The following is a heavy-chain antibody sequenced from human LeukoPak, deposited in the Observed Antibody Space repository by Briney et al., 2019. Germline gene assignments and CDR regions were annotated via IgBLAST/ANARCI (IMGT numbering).Heavy chain of an antibody. CDR2: IKEDGSDK. V-gene: IGHV3-7*01. CDR1: GFTFSTYW. J-gene: IGHJ4*02. Sequence: GGSLRLSCAASGFTFSTYWLSWVRQAPGKGLEWVANIKEDGSDKNFLDSVKGRFTISRDNAKNSLYLQMNSLRAEDTAVYYCARDRGFSTFDYWGQGTLVTVSS. D-gene: IGHD3-22*01. CDR3: ARDRGFSTFDY.